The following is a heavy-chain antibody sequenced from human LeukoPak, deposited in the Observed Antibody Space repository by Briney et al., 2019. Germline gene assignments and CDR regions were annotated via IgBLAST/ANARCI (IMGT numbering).Heavy chain of an antibody. CDR3: ARDLRDDSSGYARYFDY. CDR1: GGSISSGSYY. D-gene: IGHD3-22*01. V-gene: IGHV4-61*02. CDR2: IYTSGST. J-gene: IGHJ4*02. Sequence: SQTLSLTCTVSGGSISSGSYYWSWIRQPAGKGLEWIGRIYTSGSTNYNPSLKSRVTISVDTSKNQFSLKLSSVTAADTAVYYCARDLRDDSSGYARYFDYWGQGTLVTVSS.